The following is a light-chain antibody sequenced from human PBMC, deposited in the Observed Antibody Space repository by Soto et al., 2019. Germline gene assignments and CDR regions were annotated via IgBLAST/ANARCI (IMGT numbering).Light chain of an antibody. Sequence: QSALTQPPSASGSPGQSVTISCTGTSYDVGAYDYVSWYQHHPGKAPKLMIFDVNQRPSGVADRFSGSKSGNTASLTVSGLQAEDEADYYCCSFAGGQLLLFGGGTKVTVL. V-gene: IGLV2-8*01. CDR3: CSFAGGQLLL. CDR2: DVN. CDR1: SYDVGAYDY. J-gene: IGLJ3*02.